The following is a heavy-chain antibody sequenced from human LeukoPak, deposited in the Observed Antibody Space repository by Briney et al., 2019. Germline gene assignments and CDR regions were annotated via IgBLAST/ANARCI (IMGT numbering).Heavy chain of an antibody. D-gene: IGHD3-22*01. V-gene: IGHV3-74*01. J-gene: IGHJ6*03. CDR2: ISSDGGKI. Sequence: GRSLRLSCAASGFTVSSYWMRWVRQVPGKGLVWVSLISSDGGKINYADCVKGRFTISRDNAKNSLYLQMHRLRAEDTALYYCASSSGYSSSLFYMHVWGKGTTVTVSS. CDR3: ASSSGYSSSLFYMHV. CDR1: GFTVSSYW.